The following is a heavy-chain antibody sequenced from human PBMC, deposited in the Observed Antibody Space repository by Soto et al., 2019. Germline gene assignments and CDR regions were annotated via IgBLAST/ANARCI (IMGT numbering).Heavy chain of an antibody. D-gene: IGHD2-15*01. J-gene: IGHJ3*01. CDR1: GYSFTTYY. CDR3: AAFCSGGGCPPGPWN. Sequence: QVVQSGAEVRKPGASVKVSCKASGYSFTTYYIHWFRQAPGQGLEWMAIINPNGGTTNYAQKFQGRVTVTRDMSASTVYMELSSLRSDATAVYYCAAFCSGGGCPPGPWNWGRGTMVTVSS. V-gene: IGHV1-46*03. CDR2: INPNGGTT.